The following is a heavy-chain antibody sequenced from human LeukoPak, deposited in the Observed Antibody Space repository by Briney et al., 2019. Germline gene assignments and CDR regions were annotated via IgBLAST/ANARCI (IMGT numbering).Heavy chain of an antibody. CDR2: IYPGDSDT. V-gene: IGHV5-51*01. D-gene: IGHD2-8*01. CDR3: ARLDCTNGVCYGGY. Sequence: GESLKISCKASGYFFTTYWIGWVRQMPGKGLEWMGIIYPGDSDTRYSPSFQGQVTISADKSISTAYLQWSSLKASDTAMYYCARLDCTNGVCYGGYWGQGTLVTVSS. J-gene: IGHJ4*02. CDR1: GYFFTTYW.